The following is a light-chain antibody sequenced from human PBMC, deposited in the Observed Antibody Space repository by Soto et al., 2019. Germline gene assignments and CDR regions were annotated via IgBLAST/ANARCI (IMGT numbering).Light chain of an antibody. CDR1: QSVSNNY. J-gene: IGKJ1*01. CDR2: GAS. V-gene: IGKV3-20*01. Sequence: EIVLAQSPGTLSLSPGAIANLSGRASQSVSNNYLAWYQQKPGQAPRLLIYGASNRATGIPDRFSGSGSGTDFTLTISSLQPDDFATYYCQHYNSYSEAFGQGTKVDIK. CDR3: QHYNSYSEA.